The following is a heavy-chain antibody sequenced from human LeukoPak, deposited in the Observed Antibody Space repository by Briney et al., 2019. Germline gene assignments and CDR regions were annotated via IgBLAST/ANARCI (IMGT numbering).Heavy chain of an antibody. V-gene: IGHV4-34*01. Sequence: PSETLSLTCAVYGGSFSGYYWSWIRQPPGKGLEWIGEVSHSGSTNYTPSLESRVTISVDTSKNLFSLKLSSVTAAGTAVYYCARGARGNYYRVWGKGTTVTVSS. D-gene: IGHD3-10*01. CDR2: VSHSGST. J-gene: IGHJ6*04. CDR1: GGSFSGYY. CDR3: ARGARGNYYRV.